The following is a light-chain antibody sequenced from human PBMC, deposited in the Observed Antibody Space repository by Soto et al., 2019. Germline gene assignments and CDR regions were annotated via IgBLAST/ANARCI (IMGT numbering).Light chain of an antibody. CDR2: DVS. V-gene: IGLV2-11*01. CDR1: SSDVGGYNY. J-gene: IGLJ1*01. Sequence: QSALTQPRSVSGSPGQSVTISCTGTSSDVGGYNYVSWYQQHPGKAPKLMISDVSKRPSGVPDRFSGSKSGNTASLTISGLQADDEADYYCCSYAGSYPYVFGTGTKLTVL. CDR3: CSYAGSYPYV.